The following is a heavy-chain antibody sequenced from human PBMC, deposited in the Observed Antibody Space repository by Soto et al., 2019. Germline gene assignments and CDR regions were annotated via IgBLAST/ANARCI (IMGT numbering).Heavy chain of an antibody. J-gene: IGHJ6*02. Sequence: GSLRLSCAASGFTFSGNAMSWVRQAPGKGLEWVSAISASAGSTYNADSVKGRFPISRDNSKDTLYLQINSRRVEATAIYYCAKPLYGYSYYGLDAWGQGTTVTVSS. CDR2: ISASAGST. D-gene: IGHD3-10*01. CDR1: GFTFSGNA. V-gene: IGHV3-23*01. CDR3: AKPLYGYSYYGLDA.